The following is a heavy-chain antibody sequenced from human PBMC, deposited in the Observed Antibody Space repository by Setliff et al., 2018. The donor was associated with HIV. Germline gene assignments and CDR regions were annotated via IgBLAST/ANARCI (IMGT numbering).Heavy chain of an antibody. J-gene: IGHJ4*02. D-gene: IGHD3-3*01. CDR3: ASLTTDRFLEWLFVY. Sequence: SETLSLTCTVSGGSISSNNYYWGWIRQPPGKGLEWIASIYYSGSTYYNPSLKSRITISVDTSKNQFSLKLSSVTAADAAVYYCASLTTDRFLEWLFVYWGQGTLVTVS. CDR2: IYYSGST. V-gene: IGHV4-39*01. CDR1: GGSISSNNYY.